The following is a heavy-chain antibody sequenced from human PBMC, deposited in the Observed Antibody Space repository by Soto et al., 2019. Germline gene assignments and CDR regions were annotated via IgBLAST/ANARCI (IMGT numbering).Heavy chain of an antibody. CDR3: APEPIHMMLNWFDP. D-gene: IGHD2-8*01. CDR1: GYTFTGYY. CDR2: INPNSGGT. Sequence: VASVKVSCKASGYTFTGYYMHWVRQAPGQGLEWMGWINPNSGGTNYAQKFQGRVTMTRDTSISTAYMELSRLRSDDTAVYYCAPEPIHMMLNWFDPWGQGTLVTVSS. J-gene: IGHJ5*02. V-gene: IGHV1-2*02.